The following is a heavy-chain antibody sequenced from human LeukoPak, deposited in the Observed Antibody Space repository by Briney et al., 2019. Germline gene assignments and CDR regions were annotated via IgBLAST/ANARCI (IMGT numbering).Heavy chain of an antibody. J-gene: IGHJ6*02. Sequence: PGGSLRLSCAASGFTFSSYWMSWVRQAPGKGLEWVSVIYSGGSTYYADSVKGRFTISRDNSKNTLYLQMNSLRAEDTAVYYCARLTYYYYGMDVWGQGTTVTVSS. CDR2: IYSGGST. CDR1: GFTFSSYW. CDR3: ARLTYYYYGMDV. V-gene: IGHV3-53*01.